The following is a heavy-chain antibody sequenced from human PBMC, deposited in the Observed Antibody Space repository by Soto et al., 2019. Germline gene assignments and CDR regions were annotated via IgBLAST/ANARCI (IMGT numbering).Heavy chain of an antibody. Sequence: PSETLSLTCTVSGGSISSNIYYWGWIRQPPGKGLEWIGNIHYSGSTNYNPSLKSRVTISVDTSKNQFSLKLSSVTAADTAVYYCARAPRGNYGYPSYFDYWGQGTLVTVSS. D-gene: IGHD3-10*01. CDR3: ARAPRGNYGYPSYFDY. CDR1: GGSISSNIYY. J-gene: IGHJ4*02. CDR2: IHYSGST. V-gene: IGHV4-39*07.